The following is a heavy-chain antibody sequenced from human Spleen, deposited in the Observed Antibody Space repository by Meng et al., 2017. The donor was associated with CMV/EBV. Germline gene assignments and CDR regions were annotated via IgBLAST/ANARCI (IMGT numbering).Heavy chain of an antibody. J-gene: IGHJ4*02. D-gene: IGHD2-2*01. CDR1: GYTFDNFW. V-gene: IGHV5-51*01. CDR2: IYPGDSDT. Sequence: GESLKISCKGSGYTFDNFWIGWVRQMPGKGLEWMGIIYPGDSDTRYSPSFQGQVTISADKSISTAYLQWSSLKASDTAMYYCARRTFYCSSTSCYPSHFDYWGQGTLVTVSS. CDR3: ARRTFYCSSTSCYPSHFDY.